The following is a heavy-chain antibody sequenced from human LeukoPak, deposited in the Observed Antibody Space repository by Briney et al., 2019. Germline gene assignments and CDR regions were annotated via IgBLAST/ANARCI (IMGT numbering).Heavy chain of an antibody. V-gene: IGHV1-18*01. CDR1: GYTFTSYG. CDR2: ISAYNGNT. D-gene: IGHD6-6*01. Sequence: GASVKVSCKAAGYTFTSYGISWVRQAPGQGREWMGWISAYNGNTNYARKLQGRVTMTTDTSTSTAYVELRSLRSDETAVYYCARDGGGLVWFAPWGQGTLVTVSS. CDR3: ARDGGGLVWFAP. J-gene: IGHJ5*02.